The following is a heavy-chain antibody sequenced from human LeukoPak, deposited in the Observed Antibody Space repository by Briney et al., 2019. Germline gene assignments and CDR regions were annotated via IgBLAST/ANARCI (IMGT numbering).Heavy chain of an antibody. CDR3: VKWTSYGMN. D-gene: IGHD3-10*01. J-gene: IGHJ4*02. CDR2: ISGSGDNT. Sequence: PGGSLRLSCAAPGFTFSSQSMTWVRQAPGKGLEWVSGISGSGDNTYYGDSVKGRFTISRDNSKSTMYLQMNSLRVEDTAVYYCVKWTSYGMNWGQGTLVTVSS. V-gene: IGHV3-23*01. CDR1: GFTFSSQS.